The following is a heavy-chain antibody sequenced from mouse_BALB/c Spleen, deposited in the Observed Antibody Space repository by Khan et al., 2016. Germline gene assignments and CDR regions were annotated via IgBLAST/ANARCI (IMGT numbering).Heavy chain of an antibody. J-gene: IGHJ3*01. CDR3: AGARPGFAY. CDR2: INPYNGAT. V-gene: IGHV1-31*01. Sequence: VQLQQSGPELVKPGASVKISCKASGYSFTGYYMHWVKQSHVKSLEWIGRINPYNGATSYNQNFKDKASLTVDKSSSTAYMELHSLTSEDSAVYYCAGARPGFAYWGQGTLVTVSA. CDR1: GYSFTGYY.